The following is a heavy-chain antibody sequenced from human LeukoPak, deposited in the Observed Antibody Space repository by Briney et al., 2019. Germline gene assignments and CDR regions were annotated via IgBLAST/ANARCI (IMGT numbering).Heavy chain of an antibody. CDR3: ACPYMITFGGVTKNWFDP. CDR2: LNVNGTVK. D-gene: IGHD3-16*01. CDR1: RFNFSNYW. V-gene: IGHV3-74*01. Sequence: GGSLRLSCTDSRFNFSNYWMHWVRQAPGKGPVWVSCLNVNGTVKRYADSVKGRFTISRDNAKNSLYLQMNSLRAEDTAVYYCACPYMITFGGVTKNWFDPWGQGTLVTVSS. J-gene: IGHJ5*02.